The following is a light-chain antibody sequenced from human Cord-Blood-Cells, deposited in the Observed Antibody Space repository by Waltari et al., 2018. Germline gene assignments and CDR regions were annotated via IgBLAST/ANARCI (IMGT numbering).Light chain of an antibody. CDR3: NSRDSSGNHRV. CDR1: SLRSYY. V-gene: IGLV3-19*01. Sequence: SSELTQDPAVSVALGQPVRITCQGDSLRSYYASWYQQKTGQAHVLDIYGKNNRPSGIPDRFSGSSSGNTASLTITGAQAEDEADYYCNSRDSSGNHRVFGGGTKLTVL. J-gene: IGLJ2*01. CDR2: GKN.